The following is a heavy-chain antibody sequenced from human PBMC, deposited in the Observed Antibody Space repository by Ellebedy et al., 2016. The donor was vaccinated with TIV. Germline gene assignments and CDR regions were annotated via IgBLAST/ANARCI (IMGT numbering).Heavy chain of an antibody. CDR3: ARDLGSYGSGSYGGYYYGMDV. Sequence: ASVKVSXXASGYTFTGYYMHWVRQAPGQGLEWMGWISAYNGNTNYAQKLQGRVTMTTDTSTSTAYMELRSLRSDDTAVYYCARDLGSYGSGSYGGYYYGMDVWGQGTTVTVSS. J-gene: IGHJ6*02. D-gene: IGHD3-10*01. CDR1: GYTFTGYY. V-gene: IGHV1-18*04. CDR2: ISAYNGNT.